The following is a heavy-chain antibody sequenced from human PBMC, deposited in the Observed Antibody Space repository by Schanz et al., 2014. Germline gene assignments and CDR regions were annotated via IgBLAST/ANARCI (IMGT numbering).Heavy chain of an antibody. CDR2: IWYDGSNE. CDR3: ARDHQWLARYYMDV. J-gene: IGHJ6*03. D-gene: IGHD6-19*01. V-gene: IGHV3-33*08. CDR1: GFTFDPYA. Sequence: QVQLVESGGGVVQPGGSLRLSCAASGFTFDPYAMHWLRQSPGKGLEWVALIWYDGSNEYYADSVKGRFTISRDNPKKTLYLQMNSLRAEDTAVYYCARDHQWLARYYMDVWGKGTTVTVSS.